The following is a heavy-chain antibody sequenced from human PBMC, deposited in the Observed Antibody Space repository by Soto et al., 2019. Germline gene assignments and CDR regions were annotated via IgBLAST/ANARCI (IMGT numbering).Heavy chain of an antibody. Sequence: SETLSLTCTVSGGSISSSSYYWGWIRQPLGKGLEWIGSIYYSGSTYYNPSLKSRVTISVDTSKNQFSLKLSSVTAADTAVYYCARQSVEMTTVTTFDYWGQGTLVTVSS. CDR3: ARQSVEMTTVTTFDY. D-gene: IGHD4-4*01. CDR2: IYYSGST. J-gene: IGHJ4*02. CDR1: GGSISSSSYY. V-gene: IGHV4-39*01.